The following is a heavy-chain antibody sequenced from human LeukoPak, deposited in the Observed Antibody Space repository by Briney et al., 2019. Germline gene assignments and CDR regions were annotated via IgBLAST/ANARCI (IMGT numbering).Heavy chain of an antibody. D-gene: IGHD1-26*01. V-gene: IGHV3-21*01. CDR3: ARDAQWELRIHTNARDAFDI. CDR1: GFTFSSFS. Sequence: GGSLRLSCAASGFTFSSFSMNWVRQAPGKGLEWVSSISSSSSYIYYADSVKGRFTISRDNAKNSLYLQMNSLRAEDTAVYYCARDAQWELRIHTNARDAFDIWGQGTMVTVSS. J-gene: IGHJ3*02. CDR2: ISSSSSYI.